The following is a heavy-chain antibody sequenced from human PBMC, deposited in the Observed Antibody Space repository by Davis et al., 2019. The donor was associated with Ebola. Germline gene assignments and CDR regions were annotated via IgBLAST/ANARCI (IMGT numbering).Heavy chain of an antibody. Sequence: GESLKISCAASGFTFSSYAMHWVRQAPGKGLEWVAVISYDGSNKYYADSVKGRFTISRDNSKNTLYLQMNSLRAEDTAVYYCARQPVDTAMVTFYYGMDVWGQGTTVTVSS. V-gene: IGHV3-30-3*01. J-gene: IGHJ6*02. CDR2: ISYDGSNK. D-gene: IGHD5-18*01. CDR3: ARQPVDTAMVTFYYGMDV. CDR1: GFTFSSYA.